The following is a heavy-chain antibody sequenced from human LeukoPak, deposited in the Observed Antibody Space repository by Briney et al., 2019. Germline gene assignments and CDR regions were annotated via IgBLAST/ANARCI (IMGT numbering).Heavy chain of an antibody. V-gene: IGHV3-7*01. CDR1: AFTFANYW. CDR3: ARDFAPHLSDFYYDALDI. Sequence: GSLRLSSVASAFTFANYWMMWIPQAPGKGLNWAANINPGGGAIYYVDSVKDRFTLSRDNAKSSLYLQMNSLGVEDTAVYSCARDFAPHLSDFYYDALDICGQGTKVTVSS. J-gene: IGHJ3*02. D-gene: IGHD3/OR15-3a*01. CDR2: INPGGGAI.